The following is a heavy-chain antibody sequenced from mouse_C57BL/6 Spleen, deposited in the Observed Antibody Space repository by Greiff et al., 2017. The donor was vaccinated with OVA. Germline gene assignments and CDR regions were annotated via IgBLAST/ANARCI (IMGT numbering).Heavy chain of an antibody. Sequence: QVQLQQSGAELVKPGASVKMSCKASGYTFTSYWITWVKQRPGQGLEWIGDIYPGSGSTNYNEKFKSKATLTVDTSSSTAYMQLSSLTSEDSAVYYRARDYDYDGYFDVWGTGTTVTVSS. D-gene: IGHD2-4*01. CDR3: ARDYDYDGYFDV. V-gene: IGHV1-55*01. J-gene: IGHJ1*03. CDR2: IYPGSGST. CDR1: GYTFTSYW.